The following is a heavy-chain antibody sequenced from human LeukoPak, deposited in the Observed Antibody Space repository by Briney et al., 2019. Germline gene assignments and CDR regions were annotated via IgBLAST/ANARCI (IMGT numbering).Heavy chain of an antibody. V-gene: IGHV4-39*07. Sequence: SETLSLTCTVSGGSISSSTNYWGWIRQPPGKGLEWIGEINHSGSTNYNPSRKRRVTISVDTSKNQFSLKLSSVTAADTAVYYCARKRVVAAAHNWFDPWGQGTLVTVSS. CDR1: GGSISSSTNY. CDR2: INHSGST. J-gene: IGHJ5*02. CDR3: ARKRVVAAAHNWFDP. D-gene: IGHD2-15*01.